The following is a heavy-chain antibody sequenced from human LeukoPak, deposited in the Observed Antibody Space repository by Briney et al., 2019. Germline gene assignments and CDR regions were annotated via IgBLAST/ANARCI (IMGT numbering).Heavy chain of an antibody. V-gene: IGHV3-21*04. CDR2: SSSSSSSYI. Sequence: GGSLRLSCAASGFTFSSYSINWVRQAPGKGLEWVSSSSSSSSSYIYYADSVKGRVTISRDNSKNTLYVQMNTLRAEDTAVYYCAKETSGYCSSWSDYWGQGTLVTVSS. D-gene: IGHD6-13*01. CDR3: AKETSGYCSSWSDY. CDR1: GFTFSSYS. J-gene: IGHJ4*02.